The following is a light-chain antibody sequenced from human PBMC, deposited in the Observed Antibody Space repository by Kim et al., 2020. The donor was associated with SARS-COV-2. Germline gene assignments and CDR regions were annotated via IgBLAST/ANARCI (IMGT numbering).Light chain of an antibody. V-gene: IGLV1-47*01. CDR3: AAWDDSLSGRV. CDR2: RNN. CDR1: SSNIGSNY. Sequence: QSVLTQPPSASGTPGQRVTISCSGSSSNIGSNYVYWYQQLPGTAPKLLIYRNNQRPSGVPDRFSVSKSGTSASLATSGLRSEDEADYYCAAWDDSLSGRVFGGGTQLTVL. J-gene: IGLJ2*01.